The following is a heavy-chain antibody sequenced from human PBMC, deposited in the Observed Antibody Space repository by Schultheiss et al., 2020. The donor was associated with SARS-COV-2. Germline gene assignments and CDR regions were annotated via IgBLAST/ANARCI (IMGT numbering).Heavy chain of an antibody. CDR3: ARAGYCSGGSCYSGYPIQH. CDR2: IIPIFGTA. J-gene: IGHJ1*01. D-gene: IGHD2-15*01. V-gene: IGHV1-69*06. CDR1: GYTFTGYY. Sequence: SVKVSCKASGYTFTGYYMHWVRQAPGQGLEWMGGIIPIFGTANYAQKFQGRVTITADKSTSTAYMELSSLRSEDTAVYYCARAGYCSGGSCYSGYPIQHWGQGTLVTVSS.